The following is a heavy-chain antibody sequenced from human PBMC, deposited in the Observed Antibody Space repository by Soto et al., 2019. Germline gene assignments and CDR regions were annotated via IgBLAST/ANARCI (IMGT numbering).Heavy chain of an antibody. V-gene: IGHV3-30*18. D-gene: IGHD3-9*01. CDR3: AKDRGQVRRYFGDVTDV. J-gene: IGHJ6*02. Sequence: QVQLVESGGGVVQPGRSLRLSCAASGIAFRNYGMYWVRQAPGRGLEWVAVISDDGSYKNTADSVKGRFTISIDNSKNSLYLQMNSLRAEDTGVYYCAKDRGQVRRYFGDVTDVWGQGTTVTVSS. CDR2: ISDDGSYK. CDR1: GIAFRNYG.